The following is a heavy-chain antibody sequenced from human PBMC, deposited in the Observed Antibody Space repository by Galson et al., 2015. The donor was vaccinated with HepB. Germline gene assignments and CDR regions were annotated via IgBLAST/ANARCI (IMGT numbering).Heavy chain of an antibody. CDR3: ARGGYSSHPWDYGMDV. CDR2: ISSNGGST. Sequence: SLRLSCAASGFTFSSYAMHWVRQAPGKGLEYVSAISSNGGSTYYADSVKGRFTISRDNSKNTLYLQMGSLRAEDMAVYYCARGGYSSHPWDYGMDVWGQGTTVTVSS. CDR1: GFTFSSYA. D-gene: IGHD6-19*01. J-gene: IGHJ6*02. V-gene: IGHV3-64*02.